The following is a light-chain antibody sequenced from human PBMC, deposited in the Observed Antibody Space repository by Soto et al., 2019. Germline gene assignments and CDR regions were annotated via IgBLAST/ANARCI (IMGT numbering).Light chain of an antibody. CDR1: SSDVGGYNY. CDR2: NVS. Sequence: QSVLTQPASVSGSPGQSITISCTGTSSDVGGYNYVSWYQQHPGKAPKLMIYNVSNRPSGVSNRFSGSKSGNTASLTISGLQFEDEGHYYCSSFTSPNTVLFGGGTKSPS. CDR3: SSFTSPNTVL. J-gene: IGLJ2*01. V-gene: IGLV2-14*01.